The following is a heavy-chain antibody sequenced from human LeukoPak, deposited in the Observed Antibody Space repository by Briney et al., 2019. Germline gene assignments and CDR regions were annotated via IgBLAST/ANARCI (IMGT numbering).Heavy chain of an antibody. Sequence: GGSLRLSCAASGLTFNKAYMSCVRHAPGKGLEWVGRIKSKTDRGTTDYAAPVKGRFNISRDDSKNTLYLQMSSLKTEDTAVYYCATDREIRYCTTTSCYGYLDSWGQGTLVTVSS. J-gene: IGHJ4*02. CDR1: GLTFNKAY. V-gene: IGHV3-15*01. D-gene: IGHD2-2*01. CDR2: IKSKTDRGTT. CDR3: ATDREIRYCTTTSCYGYLDS.